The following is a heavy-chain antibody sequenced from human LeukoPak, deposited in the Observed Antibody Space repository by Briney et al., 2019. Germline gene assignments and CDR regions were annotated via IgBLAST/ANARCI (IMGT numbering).Heavy chain of an antibody. CDR2: FDSEDGET. CDR3: ATGPYDFWSGYLFDY. J-gene: IGHJ4*02. V-gene: IGHV1-24*01. CDR1: GYTLTELS. Sequence: GASVKVSCKVSGYTLTELSMHWVRQAPGKGLEWMGGFDSEDGETIYAQKFQGRVTMTEDTSTDTAYMELSSLRSEDTAVYYCATGPYDFWSGYLFDYWGQGTLVTVSS. D-gene: IGHD3-3*01.